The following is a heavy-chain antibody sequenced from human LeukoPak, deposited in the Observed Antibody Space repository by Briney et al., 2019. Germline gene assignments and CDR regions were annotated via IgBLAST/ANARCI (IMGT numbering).Heavy chain of an antibody. CDR2: IYYSGST. CDR3: ARDLGHYYYGSGSYGLDP. V-gene: IGHV4-59*01. D-gene: IGHD3-10*01. Sequence: SETLSLTCTVSGGSISSYYWSWIRQPPGKGLEWIGYIYYSGSTNYNPSLKRRVTISVDTSKNQFSLKLSSVTAADTAVYYCARDLGHYYYGSGSYGLDPWGQGTLVTVSS. J-gene: IGHJ5*02. CDR1: GGSISSYY.